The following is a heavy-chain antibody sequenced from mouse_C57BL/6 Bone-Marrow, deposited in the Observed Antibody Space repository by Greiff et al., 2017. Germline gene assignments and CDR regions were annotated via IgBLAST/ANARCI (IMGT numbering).Heavy chain of an antibody. Sequence: VQLQQPGAELVKPGASVKLSCKASGYTFTSYWITWVKQRPGQGLEWIGDIYPGSGSTNYNEKFKSKATLTVDTSSSTAYMQLSSLTSEDSAVYYYAGCTTVVATSWGQGTTLTVSS. D-gene: IGHD1-1*01. CDR1: GYTFTSYW. CDR3: AGCTTVVATS. J-gene: IGHJ2*01. CDR2: IYPGSGST. V-gene: IGHV1-55*01.